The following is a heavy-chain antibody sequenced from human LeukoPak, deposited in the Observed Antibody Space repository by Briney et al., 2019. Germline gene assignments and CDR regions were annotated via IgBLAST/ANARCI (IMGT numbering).Heavy chain of an antibody. Sequence: AGGSLRLSCAASGFTFSSYWMHWVRQVPGKGLVWVSRIQSDGSSTRFADSVKGRFTISRDNAKNTLYLQMNSLRAEDTAVHYCARGSTPEEDILDIWGQGTMVTVSS. CDR3: ARGSTPEEDILDI. CDR2: IQSDGSST. J-gene: IGHJ3*02. V-gene: IGHV3-74*01. D-gene: IGHD2-15*01. CDR1: GFTFSSYW.